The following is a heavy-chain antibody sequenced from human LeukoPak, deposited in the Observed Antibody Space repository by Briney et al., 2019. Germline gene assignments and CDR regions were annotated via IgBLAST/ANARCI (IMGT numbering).Heavy chain of an antibody. D-gene: IGHD2-15*01. CDR1: GGSFSGYY. V-gene: IGHV4-34*01. CDR3: ARVPGTYCSGGSCYFRTYYYYYMDA. J-gene: IGHJ6*03. CDR2: INHSGST. Sequence: PSETLSLTCAVYGGSFSGYYWSWIRQPPGKGLEWIGEINHSGSTNYNPSLKSRVTISVDTSKNQFSLKLSSVTAADTAVYYCARVPGTYCSGGSCYFRTYYYYYMDAWGKGTTVTVSS.